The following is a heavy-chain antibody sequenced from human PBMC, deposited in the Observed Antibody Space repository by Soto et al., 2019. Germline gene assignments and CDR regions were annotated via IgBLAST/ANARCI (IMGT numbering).Heavy chain of an antibody. J-gene: IGHJ3*01. CDR2: IFHGGNT. D-gene: IGHD2-15*01. CDR1: GFFISSGNY. V-gene: IGHV4-38-2*01. CDR3: ARARWYDAFDV. Sequence: SETLSLTCAVSGFFISSGNYWGWIRKPPGKGLEWIGSIFHGGNTYYNPSLKSRVTISVDMSKNQFSLKLNSVTAADTAVYYCARARWYDAFDVWGEGTVVTVSS.